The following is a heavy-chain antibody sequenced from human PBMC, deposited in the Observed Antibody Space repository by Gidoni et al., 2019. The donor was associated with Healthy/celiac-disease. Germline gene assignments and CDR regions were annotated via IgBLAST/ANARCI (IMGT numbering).Heavy chain of an antibody. V-gene: IGHV1-46*01. Sequence: QVQLVPSGAEVKKPGASVKVSCKASGYTFTSYYMNWVRQAPGQGLEWMGIINPKGGSTSYAQKFQGRVTMTRDTSTSTVYMELSRLRSEETAVYYCARMTNLLNSSTSMPGLYYFDYWGQGTLVTVSS. CDR2: INPKGGST. D-gene: IGHD2-2*01. CDR3: ARMTNLLNSSTSMPGLYYFDY. CDR1: GYTFTSYY. J-gene: IGHJ4*02.